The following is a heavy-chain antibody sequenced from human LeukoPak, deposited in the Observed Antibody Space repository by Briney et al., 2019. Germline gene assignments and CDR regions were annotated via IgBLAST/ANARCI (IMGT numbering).Heavy chain of an antibody. D-gene: IGHD1-26*01. CDR1: GDSISSSGHW. CDR2: ISYSGSP. Sequence: SETLSLTCTVSGDSISSSGHWWGWLRQPPGEGLEWIGSISYSGSPSYNPSLKSRVTISVDTSKNQLSLRLSSVTAADTAVYYCARPSSSGSYYYWGQGTLVTVS. V-gene: IGHV4-39*01. J-gene: IGHJ4*02. CDR3: ARPSSSGSYYY.